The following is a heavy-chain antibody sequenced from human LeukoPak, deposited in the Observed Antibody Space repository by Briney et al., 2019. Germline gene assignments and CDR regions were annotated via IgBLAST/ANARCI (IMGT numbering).Heavy chain of an antibody. Sequence: PGGSLRLSCAASGFTFSSYEMNWVRQAPGKGLEWASYISSSGSTIYYADSVKGRFTISRDNAKNSLYLQMNSLRAEDTAVYYCARDSSSSWYGEAFDIWGQGTMVTVSS. CDR1: GFTFSSYE. D-gene: IGHD6-13*01. V-gene: IGHV3-48*03. CDR3: ARDSSSSWYGEAFDI. CDR2: ISSSGSTI. J-gene: IGHJ3*02.